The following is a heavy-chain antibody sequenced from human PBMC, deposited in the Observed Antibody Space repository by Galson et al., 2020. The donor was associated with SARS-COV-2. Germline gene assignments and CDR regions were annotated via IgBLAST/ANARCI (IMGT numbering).Heavy chain of an antibody. D-gene: IGHD1-26*01. CDR2: VFHSGST. Sequence: ASETLSLTCTVSGGSISGYYWSWIRQPPGKGLEWIGYVFHSGSTIYNPSLKSRVTITEDTSKNQFSLRLTSVTAADTAFYYCASNLNSGSTYTLGYWGQGNLVIVSS. CDR1: GGSISGYY. CDR3: ASNLNSGSTYTLGY. J-gene: IGHJ4*02. V-gene: IGHV4-59*01.